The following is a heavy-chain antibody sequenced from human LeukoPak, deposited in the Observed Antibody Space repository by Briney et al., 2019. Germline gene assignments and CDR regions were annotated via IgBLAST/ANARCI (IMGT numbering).Heavy chain of an antibody. Sequence: GASVKVSCKASGYTFTGYYMHWVRQAPGQGLEWMGWINPNSGGTNYAQKFQGRVTMTRDTSISTAYMELSSLRSEDTAVYYCARGSNYYYDSSGYSTGYWGQGTLVTVSS. CDR3: ARGSNYYYDSSGYSTGY. D-gene: IGHD3-22*01. J-gene: IGHJ4*02. CDR1: GYTFTGYY. CDR2: INPNSGGT. V-gene: IGHV1-2*02.